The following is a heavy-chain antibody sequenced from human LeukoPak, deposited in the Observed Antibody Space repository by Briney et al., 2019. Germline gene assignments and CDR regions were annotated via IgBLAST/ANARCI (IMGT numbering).Heavy chain of an antibody. J-gene: IGHJ3*02. Sequence: ASVKVSCKASGYTFTGYYMHWVRQAPGQGLEWMGIINPSGGSTSYAQKFQGRVTMTRDTSTSTVYMELSSLRSEDTAVYYCARDGTVTTSVPDAFDIWGQGTMVTVSS. CDR1: GYTFTGYY. D-gene: IGHD4-17*01. CDR2: INPSGGST. CDR3: ARDGTVTTSVPDAFDI. V-gene: IGHV1-46*01.